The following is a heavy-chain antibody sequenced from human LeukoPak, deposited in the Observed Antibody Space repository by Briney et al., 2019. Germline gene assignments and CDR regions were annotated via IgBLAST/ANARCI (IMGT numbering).Heavy chain of an antibody. CDR3: ARQEVAANNYFDY. CDR2: INHSGST. CDR1: GGSFSGYY. Sequence: KTSETLSLTCAVYGGSFSGYYWSWIRQPPGKGLEWIGEINHSGSTNYNPSLKSRVTISVDTSKNQFSLKLSSVTAADTAVYYCARQEVAANNYFDYWGQGTLVTVSS. D-gene: IGHD5-12*01. J-gene: IGHJ4*02. V-gene: IGHV4-34*01.